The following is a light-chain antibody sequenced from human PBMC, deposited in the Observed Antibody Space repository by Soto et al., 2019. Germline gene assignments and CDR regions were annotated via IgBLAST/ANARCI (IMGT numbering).Light chain of an antibody. Sequence: SYELTQPPSVSVAPGKTASITCEGNNIGRKSVHWYQQRPGQAPMVVIYYDGDRPSGIPERFSGSNSGTAATLTIGGVEAGDEADYYCQVWDSGVDHIIFGGGTKLTVL. CDR1: NIGRKS. J-gene: IGLJ2*01. V-gene: IGLV3-21*04. CDR2: YDG. CDR3: QVWDSGVDHII.